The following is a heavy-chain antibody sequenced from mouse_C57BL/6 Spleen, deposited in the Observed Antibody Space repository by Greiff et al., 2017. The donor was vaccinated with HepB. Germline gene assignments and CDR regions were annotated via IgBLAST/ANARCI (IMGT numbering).Heavy chain of an antibody. Sequence: EVKLVESGGGLVQPGGSLSLSCAASGFTFTDYYMSWVRQPPGKALEWLGFIRNKANGYTTEYSASVKGRFTISRDNYQSILYLQMNALRAEDSATDYWARYSNYAMDYWGQGTSVTVSS. J-gene: IGHJ4*01. CDR1: GFTFTDYY. V-gene: IGHV7-3*01. CDR2: IRNKANGYTT. CDR3: ARYSNYAMDY.